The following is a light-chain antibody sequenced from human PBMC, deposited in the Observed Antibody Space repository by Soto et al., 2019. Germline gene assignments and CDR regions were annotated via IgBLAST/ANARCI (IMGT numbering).Light chain of an antibody. CDR1: SNDIGTYNY. Sequence: QLVLTQPASVSGSPGQSITISCTGSSNDIGTYNYVSWYQQHPGKAPKLLIYDVSNRPSGVSNRFSASKSGNTASLTVSGLQAEDEADYYCSSYTNNRTVVFGGGTKVTVL. CDR2: DVS. CDR3: SSYTNNRTVV. J-gene: IGLJ3*02. V-gene: IGLV2-14*03.